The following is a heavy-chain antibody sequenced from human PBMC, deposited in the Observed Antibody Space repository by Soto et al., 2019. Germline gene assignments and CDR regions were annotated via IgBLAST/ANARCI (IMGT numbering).Heavy chain of an antibody. J-gene: IGHJ4*02. CDR1: GFTFSSYA. CDR3: ARDGPRGAAFDY. Sequence: QVQLVESGGGVVQPGRSLRLSCAASGFTFSSYAMHWVRQAPGKGLEWVAVISYDGSNKYYADSVKGRFTISRDNSKNTLYLQMNSLRAEDTAVYYCARDGPRGAAFDYWGQGTLVTVSS. CDR2: ISYDGSNK. V-gene: IGHV3-30-3*01.